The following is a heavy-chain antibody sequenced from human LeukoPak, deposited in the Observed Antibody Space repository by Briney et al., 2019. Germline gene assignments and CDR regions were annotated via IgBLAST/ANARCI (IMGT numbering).Heavy chain of an antibody. CDR3: ARCEQDTISFWYFDL. J-gene: IGHJ2*01. D-gene: IGHD3-3*01. Sequence: PSETLSLTCTVSGGSISSGDYYWSWIRQPPGKGLEWIGYIYYSRSTYYNPSLKSRVTISVDTSKNQFSLKLSSVTAADTAVYYCARCEQDTISFWYFDLWGRGTLVTVSS. V-gene: IGHV4-30-4*08. CDR1: GGSISSGDYY. CDR2: IYYSRST.